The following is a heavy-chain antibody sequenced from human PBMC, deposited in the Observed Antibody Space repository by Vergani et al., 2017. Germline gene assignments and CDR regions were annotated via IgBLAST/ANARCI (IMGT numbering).Heavy chain of an antibody. CDR3: ARDSYSYGYFDY. J-gene: IGHJ4*02. V-gene: IGHV3-21*01. Sequence: EVQLVESGGGLVKPGGSLRLSCAASGFTFSSYSMNWVRQAPGKGLEWVSSISSSSSYIYYADSVKGRFTISRDNAKNSLYLPMNSLRAEDTAVYYCARDSYSYGYFDYWGQGTLVTVSS. CDR2: ISSSSSYI. CDR1: GFTFSSYS. D-gene: IGHD5-18*01.